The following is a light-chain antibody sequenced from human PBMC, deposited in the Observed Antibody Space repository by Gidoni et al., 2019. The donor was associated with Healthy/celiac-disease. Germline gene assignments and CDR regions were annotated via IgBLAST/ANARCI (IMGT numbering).Light chain of an antibody. Sequence: IVMTQSPATLSVSPGESATLTCSASKSVSSNLAWYQQKPGQAPRLLIYGASTRATGIPARFSGSGSGTEFTLTISSLQSEDFAVYYCQQYNNWPQWTFGQGTKVEIK. J-gene: IGKJ1*01. CDR2: GAS. CDR3: QQYNNWPQWT. V-gene: IGKV3-15*01. CDR1: KSVSSN.